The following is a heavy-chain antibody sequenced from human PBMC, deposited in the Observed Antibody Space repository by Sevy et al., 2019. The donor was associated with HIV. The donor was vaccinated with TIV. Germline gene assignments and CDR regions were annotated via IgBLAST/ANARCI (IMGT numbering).Heavy chain of an antibody. J-gene: IGHJ6*02. V-gene: IGHV1-2*02. CDR1: GYTFTGYY. D-gene: IGHD6-19*01. CDR2: INPNSGGT. Sequence: ASVKVSCKASGYTFTGYYMHWVRQAPGQGIEWMGWINPNSGGTNYAQKFQGRVTMTRDTSISTAYMELSRLRSDDTAVYYCASEAVAGGLGGYYYYGMDVSGQGTSVTVSS. CDR3: ASEAVAGGLGGYYYYGMDV.